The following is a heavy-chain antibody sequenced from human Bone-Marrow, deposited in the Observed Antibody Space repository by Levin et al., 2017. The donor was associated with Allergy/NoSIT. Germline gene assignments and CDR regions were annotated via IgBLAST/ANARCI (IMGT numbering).Heavy chain of an antibody. CDR3: ARERGEDSTTWYETFDS. Sequence: LRLSCAVSGDSVSTSSATWNWIRQSPSRGLEWLGRAYYKSEWNTDYAMSVKSRITITPDTSKNQFSLHLNAVTPEDTGVYYCARERGEDSTTWYETFDSWGQGTQVTVSS. J-gene: IGHJ4*02. CDR2: AYYKSEWNT. D-gene: IGHD3-16*01. CDR1: GDSVSTSSAT. V-gene: IGHV6-1*01.